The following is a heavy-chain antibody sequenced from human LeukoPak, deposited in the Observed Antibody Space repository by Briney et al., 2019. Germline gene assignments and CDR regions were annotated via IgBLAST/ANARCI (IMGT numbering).Heavy chain of an antibody. Sequence: PSETLSLTCTVSGGSISSYYWSWIRQPAGKGLEWIGRIYTSGSTNYNPSLKSRVTMSVDTSKNQFPLKLSSVTAADTAVYYCARANSSSWYFDYYYYYMDVRGKGTTVTVSS. V-gene: IGHV4-4*07. J-gene: IGHJ6*03. CDR1: GGSISSYY. D-gene: IGHD6-13*01. CDR3: ARANSSSWYFDYYYYYMDV. CDR2: IYTSGST.